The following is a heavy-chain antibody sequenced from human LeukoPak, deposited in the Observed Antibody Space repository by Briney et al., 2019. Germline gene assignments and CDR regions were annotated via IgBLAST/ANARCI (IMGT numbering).Heavy chain of an antibody. CDR3: AREDSSGTQYQTDAFDI. CDR2: IKHSGST. J-gene: IGHJ3*02. Sequence: AETLTLTCAAYGVTFSSYGWNWIRQPPGKGLEWIGEIKHSGSTNYYPSLKSRVSIAVDTSKNQFSLKLSSVTAADTAVYYCAREDSSGTQYQTDAFDIWGQGTMVTVSS. V-gene: IGHV4-34*01. CDR1: GVTFSSYG. D-gene: IGHD6-19*01.